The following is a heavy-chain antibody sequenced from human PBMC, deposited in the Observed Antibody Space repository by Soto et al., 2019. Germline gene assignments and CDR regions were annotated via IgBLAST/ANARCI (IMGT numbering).Heavy chain of an antibody. CDR1: GGSISSGGYY. CDR3: ARDYYDSSGYHIIGDY. CDR2: IYYSGST. Sequence: QVQLQESGPGLVKPSQTLSLTCTVSGGSISSGGYYWSWIRQHPGKGLEWIGYIYYSGSTYYNPSRKRRVTISVDTSKNQFSLKLSSVTAADTAVYYCARDYYDSSGYHIIGDYWGQGTLVTVSS. D-gene: IGHD3-22*01. V-gene: IGHV4-31*03. J-gene: IGHJ4*02.